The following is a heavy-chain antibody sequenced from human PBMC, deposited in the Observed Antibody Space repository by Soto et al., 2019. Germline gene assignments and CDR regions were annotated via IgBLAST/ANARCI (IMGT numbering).Heavy chain of an antibody. CDR3: AHSLTYYDRGGVDP. D-gene: IGHD3-22*01. J-gene: IGHJ5*02. V-gene: IGHV2-5*02. Sequence: QITLKESCPTLVKPTQTLTLTCTFSGFSLSTSGVGVGWIRQPPGKALEWLALIYWDDDKRYSPSLKSRLTITKDTSKNQVVLTMTNMDPVDTATYYCAHSLTYYDRGGVDPWGQGTLVTVSS. CDR2: IYWDDDK. CDR1: GFSLSTSGVG.